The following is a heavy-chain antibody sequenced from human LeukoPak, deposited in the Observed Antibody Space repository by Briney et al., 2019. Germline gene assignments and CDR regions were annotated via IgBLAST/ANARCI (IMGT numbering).Heavy chain of an antibody. Sequence: ASVKVSCKASGYTFTSYDINWVRQATGQGLEWMGWINTNTGNPTYAQGFTGRFVFSLDTSVSTAYLQISSLKAEDTAVYYCARSLVVVPAASAIDYWGQGTLVTVSS. CDR1: GYTFTSYD. CDR2: INTNTGNP. D-gene: IGHD2-2*01. CDR3: ARSLVVVPAASAIDY. J-gene: IGHJ4*02. V-gene: IGHV7-4-1*02.